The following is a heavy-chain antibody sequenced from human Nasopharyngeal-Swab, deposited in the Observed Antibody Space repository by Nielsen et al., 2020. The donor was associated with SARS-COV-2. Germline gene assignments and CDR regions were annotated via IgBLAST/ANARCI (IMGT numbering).Heavy chain of an antibody. CDR2: IYYSGST. CDR3: ARHPGYCSGGSCYSRWFDP. D-gene: IGHD2-15*01. V-gene: IGHV4-59*08. CDR1: GCPISSYY. J-gene: IGHJ5*02. Sequence: SETLSLTCTVSGCPISSYYWSWIRQPPGKGLEWIGYIYYSGSTNYNPSLKSRVTISVDTSKNQFSLKLSSVTAADTAVYYCARHPGYCSGGSCYSRWFDPWGQGTLVTVSS.